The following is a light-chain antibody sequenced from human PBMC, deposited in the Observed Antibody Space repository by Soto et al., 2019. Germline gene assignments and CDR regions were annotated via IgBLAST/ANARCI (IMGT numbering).Light chain of an antibody. CDR3: CSYVGATTYV. CDR1: SSTVGGFNV. CDR2: EGI. Sequence: QSALTQPASVSGSPGQSITISCTGTSSTVGGFNVVSWYQQHPGKAPKVIIYEGIKRPSGVSNRFSGSNSGSTASLTISGLQAXXXADYYCCSYVGATTYVFGTGTKLTVL. J-gene: IGLJ1*01. V-gene: IGLV2-23*01.